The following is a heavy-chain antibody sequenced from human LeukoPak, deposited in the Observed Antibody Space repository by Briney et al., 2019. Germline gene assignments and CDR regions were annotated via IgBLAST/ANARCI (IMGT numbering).Heavy chain of an antibody. CDR3: AKRGVVIRVILVGFHKEAYYFDS. CDR2: ISDSGGST. CDR1: GITLSNYG. D-gene: IGHD3-22*01. J-gene: IGHJ4*02. V-gene: IGHV3-23*01. Sequence: QAGGSLRLSCAVSGITLSNYGMSRVRQAPGKGLEWVAGISDSGGSTKYADSVKGRFTISRDNPKNTLYLQMNSLRVEDTAVYFCAKRGVVIRVILVGFHKEAYYFDSWGQGALVTVSS.